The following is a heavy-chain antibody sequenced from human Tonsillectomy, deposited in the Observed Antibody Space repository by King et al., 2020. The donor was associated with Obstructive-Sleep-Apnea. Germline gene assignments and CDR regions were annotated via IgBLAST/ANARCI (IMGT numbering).Heavy chain of an antibody. J-gene: IGHJ2*01. D-gene: IGHD4-23*01. Sequence: VQLQESGPGLVKPSETLSLSCTVSGDSMSSHYWNWIRQPAGKGLEWIGRIYSSGSTNYNPSLKSRVTMSVDTSKNQFSLKLTSVTAADTAIYYCASLSLTTVLSDWYFDLWGRGTLVTVSS. CDR1: GDSMSSHY. CDR2: IYSSGST. CDR3: ASLSLTTVLSDWYFDL. V-gene: IGHV4-4*07.